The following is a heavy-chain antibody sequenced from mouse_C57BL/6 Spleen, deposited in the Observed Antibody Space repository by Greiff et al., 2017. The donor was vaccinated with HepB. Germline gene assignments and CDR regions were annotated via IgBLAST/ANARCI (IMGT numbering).Heavy chain of an antibody. Sequence: QVQLKQPGAELVKPGASVKLSCKASGYTFTSYWMHWVKQRPGQGLEWIGMIHPNSGSTNYNEKFKSKATLTVDKSSSTAYMQLSSLTSEDSAVYYCARRELGQGGFAYWGQGTLVTVSA. CDR3: ARRELGQGGFAY. CDR2: IHPNSGST. J-gene: IGHJ3*01. V-gene: IGHV1-64*01. CDR1: GYTFTSYW. D-gene: IGHD4-1*01.